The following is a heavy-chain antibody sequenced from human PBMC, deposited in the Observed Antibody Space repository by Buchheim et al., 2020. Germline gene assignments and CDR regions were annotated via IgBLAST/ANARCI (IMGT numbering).Heavy chain of an antibody. D-gene: IGHD5-12*01. V-gene: IGHV3-74*01. CDR3: ARVSQWLRLPYYYYGMDV. Sequence: EVQLVESGGGLVQPGGSLRLSCAASGFTFSSYWMHWVRQAPGKGLVWISRINSDGSSTSYADSVKGRFTISRDNAKNTLYLQMNSMRAEDTAVYYWARVSQWLRLPYYYYGMDVWGKGTT. J-gene: IGHJ6*04. CDR1: GFTFSSYW. CDR2: INSDGSST.